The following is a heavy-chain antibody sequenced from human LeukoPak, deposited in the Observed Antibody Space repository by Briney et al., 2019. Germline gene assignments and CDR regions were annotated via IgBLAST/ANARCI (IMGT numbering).Heavy chain of an antibody. CDR1: GGSISSGGYS. J-gene: IGHJ4*02. CDR2: IYHSGST. CDR3: ARDGYYDNS. V-gene: IGHV4-30-2*01. Sequence: SQTLSLTCAVSGGSISSGGYSWSWIRQPPGKGLEWIGYIYHSGSTYYNPSLKSRVTISVDRSKNQFSLKLGSVTAADTAVYYCARDGYYDNSWGQGTLVTVSS. D-gene: IGHD3-22*01.